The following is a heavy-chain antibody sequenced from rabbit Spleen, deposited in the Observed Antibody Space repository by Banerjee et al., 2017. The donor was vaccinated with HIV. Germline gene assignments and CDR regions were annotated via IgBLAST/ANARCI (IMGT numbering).Heavy chain of an antibody. J-gene: IGHJ4*01. CDR1: GFSFSSSHD. CDR2: IYTGNDRT. D-gene: IGHD1-1*01. V-gene: IGHV1S45*01. CDR3: TRDSGSGPYIDVYFNL. Sequence: QEQLEESGGDLVKPGASLTLTCTASGFSFSSSHDMCWVRQAPGKGLEWIACIYTGNDRTYYASWAKGRFTISKTTSTTVTLRMTSLTVADTATYFCTRDSGSGPYIDVYFNLWGQGTLVTVS.